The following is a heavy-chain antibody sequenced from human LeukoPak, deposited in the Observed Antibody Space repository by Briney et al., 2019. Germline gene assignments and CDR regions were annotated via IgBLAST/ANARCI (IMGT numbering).Heavy chain of an antibody. CDR2: ISGSGGST. Sequence: GGSLRLSCAASGFTFSSYAMSWVRQAPGKGLEWVSAISGSGGSTYYADSVKGRFTISRDNSKNTLYLQMDSLRAEDTAVYYCAKQHYYDSSGYLAGNYFDYWGQGTLVTVSS. CDR1: GFTFSSYA. CDR3: AKQHYYDSSGYLAGNYFDY. J-gene: IGHJ4*02. V-gene: IGHV3-23*01. D-gene: IGHD3-22*01.